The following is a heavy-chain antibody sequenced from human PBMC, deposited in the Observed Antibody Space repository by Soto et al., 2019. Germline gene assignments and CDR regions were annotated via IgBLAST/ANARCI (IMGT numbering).Heavy chain of an antibody. CDR1: GFTFGDYA. CDR2: IRSKAYGGTT. J-gene: IGHJ6*02. CDR3: ARDFLGVVPAARPSSVYYGMDV. D-gene: IGHD2-2*02. Sequence: GGSLRLSCTASGFTFGDYAMSWFRQAPGKGLEWVGFIRSKAYGGTTEYAASVKGRFTISRDNAKNSLYLQMNSLRAEDTAVYYCARDFLGVVPAARPSSVYYGMDVCGQGTTVTVSS. V-gene: IGHV3-49*03.